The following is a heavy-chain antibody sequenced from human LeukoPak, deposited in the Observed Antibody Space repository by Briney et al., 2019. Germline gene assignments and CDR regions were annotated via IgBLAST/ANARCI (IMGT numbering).Heavy chain of an antibody. CDR1: GGSISSYY. Sequence: SETLSLTCTVSGGSISSYYWSWIRQPAGKGLEWIGRIYTSGSTNYNPSPKNRVTMSVDASKNQFSLKMSSVPAADTAVYYCARDYSSSWLNYYYYYMDVWGKGTTVTVSS. J-gene: IGHJ6*03. D-gene: IGHD6-6*01. V-gene: IGHV4-4*07. CDR2: IYTSGST. CDR3: ARDYSSSWLNYYYYYMDV.